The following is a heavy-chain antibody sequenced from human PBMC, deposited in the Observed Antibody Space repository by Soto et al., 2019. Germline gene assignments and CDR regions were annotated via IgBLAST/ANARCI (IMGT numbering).Heavy chain of an antibody. Sequence: SETLSLTCIVSGDSVTSGSYYWTWLRQPPGKGLEWIGYISYTGRTEYNPSLQSRVTISVDTSKNDFSLNLSSVTAADTAVYFCAREWGLLPYYVMNVWGHGTAVAVSS. CDR1: GDSVTSGSYY. CDR2: ISYTGRT. CDR3: AREWGLLPYYVMNV. J-gene: IGHJ6*02. V-gene: IGHV4-61*03. D-gene: IGHD7-27*01.